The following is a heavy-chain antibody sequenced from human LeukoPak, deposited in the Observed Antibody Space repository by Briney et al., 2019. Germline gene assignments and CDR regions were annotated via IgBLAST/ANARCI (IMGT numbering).Heavy chain of an antibody. CDR1: GGSISSYY. CDR2: IYYSGST. J-gene: IGHJ5*02. Sequence: SETLSLTCTVSGGSISSYYWSWIRQPPGKGLEWIGYIYYSGSTNYNPSLKSRVTISEDTSKNQFSLKLSSVTAADTAVYYCARVRVLDGYRRWFDPWGQGTLVTVSS. D-gene: IGHD5-24*01. CDR3: ARVRVLDGYRRWFDP. V-gene: IGHV4-59*01.